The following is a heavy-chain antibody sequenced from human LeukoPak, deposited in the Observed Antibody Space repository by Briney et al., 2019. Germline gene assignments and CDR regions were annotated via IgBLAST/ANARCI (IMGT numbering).Heavy chain of an antibody. CDR3: ARADNYDYIDY. CDR2: IYYSGST. CDR1: GGSISSHY. V-gene: IGHV4-59*11. D-gene: IGHD3-16*01. J-gene: IGHJ4*02. Sequence: SETLSLTCTVSGGSISSHYWSWIRQPPGKGLEWIGHIYYSGSTNYNPSLKSRVTISVDTSKNQFSLKLSSVTAADTAVYYCARADNYDYIDYWGQGTLVTVSS.